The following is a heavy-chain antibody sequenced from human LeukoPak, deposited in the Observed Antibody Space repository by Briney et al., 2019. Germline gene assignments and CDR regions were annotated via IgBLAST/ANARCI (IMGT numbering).Heavy chain of an antibody. Sequence: SETLSLTCTVSGGSISSYYWSWIRQPPGKGLEWIGYIYYSGSTNYNPSLKSRVTISVDTSKNQLSLKLSSVTAADTAVYYCARLTSSGHLGGYGVDVWGQGTTVTVSS. V-gene: IGHV4-59*08. CDR2: IYYSGST. CDR1: GGSISSYY. CDR3: ARLTSSGHLGGYGVDV. J-gene: IGHJ6*02. D-gene: IGHD3-10*01.